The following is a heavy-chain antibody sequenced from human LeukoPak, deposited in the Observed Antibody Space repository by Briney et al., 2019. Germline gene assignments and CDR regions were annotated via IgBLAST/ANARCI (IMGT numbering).Heavy chain of an antibody. CDR3: AKEGLHTTDWYGNWFDS. Sequence: PGTSLRLSCADSGFTFSSYAMHWVRQALGKGLEWVAVISYDGSHTDYADSVKGRFTISRDSSKNTLSLQMNNVRPEDAALYYCAKEGLHTTDWYGNWFDSWGQGTLVTVSS. D-gene: IGHD2-21*01. V-gene: IGHV3-30-3*01. CDR2: ISYDGSHT. J-gene: IGHJ5*01. CDR1: GFTFSSYA.